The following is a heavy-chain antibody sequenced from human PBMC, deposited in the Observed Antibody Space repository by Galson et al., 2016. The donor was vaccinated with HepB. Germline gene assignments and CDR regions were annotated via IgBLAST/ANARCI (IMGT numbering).Heavy chain of an antibody. D-gene: IGHD3-16*01. CDR2: VSFNGAAA. V-gene: IGHV3-23*01. Sequence: SLRLSCAASGFNFNGYGMSWVRQAPGKGLEWVSLVSFNGAAAFYADSVEGRFTISRDNSKNTLYLQMVNLRVEDTALYYCAKGGGGHSPFDSWGQGTPVTVSS. CDR3: AKGGGGHSPFDS. J-gene: IGHJ4*02. CDR1: GFNFNGYG.